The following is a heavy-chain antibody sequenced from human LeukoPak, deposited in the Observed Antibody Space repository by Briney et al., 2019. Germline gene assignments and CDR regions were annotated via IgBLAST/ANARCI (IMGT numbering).Heavy chain of an antibody. CDR3: ARDMSTRVTPISYAFDV. J-gene: IGHJ3*01. V-gene: IGHV1-46*01. Sequence: ASVKVSCKASGYTFTSYYMHWVRQAPGRGLEWMGIINPSGGSTSYAQKFQGRVTMTRDTSTTTVYLELGSLRSEDTAVYYCARDMSTRVTPISYAFDVWGQGTMVTVSS. D-gene: IGHD4-23*01. CDR2: INPSGGST. CDR1: GYTFTSYY.